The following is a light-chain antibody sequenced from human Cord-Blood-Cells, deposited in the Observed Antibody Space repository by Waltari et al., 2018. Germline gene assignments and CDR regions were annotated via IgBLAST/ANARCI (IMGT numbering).Light chain of an antibody. J-gene: IGLJ3*02. CDR2: DVS. Sequence: QSALTQPRSVSGSPGQAVTISCPGTSSDVGGYHYVSWYQQHPGKAPKLMSYDVSKRPSGVPDRFSGSKSGNTASLTISGLQAEDEADYYCCSYAGSYTWVFGGGTKLTVL. CDR3: CSYAGSYTWV. V-gene: IGLV2-11*01. CDR1: SSDVGGYHY.